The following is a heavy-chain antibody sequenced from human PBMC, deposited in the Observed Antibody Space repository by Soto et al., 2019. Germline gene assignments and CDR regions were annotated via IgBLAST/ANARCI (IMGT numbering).Heavy chain of an antibody. CDR3: ARGADIVVVPAAMRSGRYYYYAMDV. CDR1: GGPISSSNW. V-gene: IGHV4-4*02. D-gene: IGHD2-2*01. J-gene: IGHJ6*02. CDR2: IYHSGST. Sequence: SETLSLTCAVSGGPISSSNWWRWLLQPPGKGLEWIGEIYHSGSTNYNPSLKSRVTISLDKSKKQFSLKLSSVTAADTAVYYCARGADIVVVPAAMRSGRYYYYAMDVWGQGTTVT.